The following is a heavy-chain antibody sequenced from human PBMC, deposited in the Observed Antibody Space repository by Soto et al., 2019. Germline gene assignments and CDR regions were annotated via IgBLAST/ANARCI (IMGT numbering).Heavy chain of an antibody. J-gene: IGHJ6*02. D-gene: IGHD6-6*01. Sequence: QSGGSLRLSCAASGLSVSSSDMSWVRQASGKGLEWVPVIYSGGSTHDADSVKGRFTISRDNSKNTVHLQMNSLRVDDTAVYFCSTSSRNEYHFAMDAWGQGTTVTVSS. CDR1: GLSVSSSD. V-gene: IGHV3-53*01. CDR3: STSSRNEYHFAMDA. CDR2: IYSGGST.